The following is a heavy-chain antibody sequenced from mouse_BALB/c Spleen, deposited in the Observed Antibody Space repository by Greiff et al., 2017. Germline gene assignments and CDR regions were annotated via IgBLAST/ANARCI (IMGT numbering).Heavy chain of an antibody. Sequence: EVQRVESGGGLVKPGGSLKLSCAASGFTFSSYAMSWVRQSPEKRLEWVAEISSGGSYTYYPDTVTGRFTISRDNAKNTLYLEMSSLRSEDTAMYYCARDLGGYSFDYWGQGTTLTVSS. V-gene: IGHV5-9-4*01. J-gene: IGHJ2*01. CDR1: GFTFSSYA. CDR3: ARDLGGYSFDY. CDR2: ISSGGSYT. D-gene: IGHD2-3*01.